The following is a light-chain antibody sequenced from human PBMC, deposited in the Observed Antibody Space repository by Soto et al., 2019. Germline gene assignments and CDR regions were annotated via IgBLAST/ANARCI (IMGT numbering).Light chain of an antibody. CDR2: AAS. J-gene: IGKJ2*01. V-gene: IGKV1-39*01. CDR3: QQSYIMPIYT. Sequence: DIQMTQSPSSLSASVGDRVTITCRVSQSISIYLNWYQQKPGKAPRLLIYAASILQSGVPSRFSGSGSGTDFTLTISSLQPEDFATYYCQQSYIMPIYTFGQGTRLDIK. CDR1: QSISIY.